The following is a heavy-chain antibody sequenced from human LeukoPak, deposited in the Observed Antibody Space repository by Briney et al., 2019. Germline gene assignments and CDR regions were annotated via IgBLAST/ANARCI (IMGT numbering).Heavy chain of an antibody. CDR3: ARSKALGYCSGGSCSDY. CDR1: GFTFSSYA. J-gene: IGHJ4*02. D-gene: IGHD2-15*01. Sequence: LRLSCAASGFTFSSYAMSWIRQHPGKGLEWIGYIYYSGSTYYNPSLKSRVTISVDTSKNQFSLKLSSVTAADTAVYYCARSKALGYCSGGSCSDYWGQGTLVTVSS. CDR2: IYYSGST. V-gene: IGHV4-31*02.